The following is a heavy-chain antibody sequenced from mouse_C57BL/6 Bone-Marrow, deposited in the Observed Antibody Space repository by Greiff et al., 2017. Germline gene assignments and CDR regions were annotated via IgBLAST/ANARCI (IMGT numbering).Heavy chain of an antibody. V-gene: IGHV14-2*01. D-gene: IGHD2-5*01. J-gene: IGHJ3*01. CDR3: ARTYYSNYFAY. CDR2: IDPEDGET. Sequence: VQLKESGAELVKPGASVKLSCTASGFNIKDYYMPWVKQRTEQGLEWIGRIDPEDGETKYAPKFQGKATITADTSSNTAYLQLSSLTSEDTAVYYCARTYYSNYFAYWGQGTLVTVSA. CDR1: GFNIKDYY.